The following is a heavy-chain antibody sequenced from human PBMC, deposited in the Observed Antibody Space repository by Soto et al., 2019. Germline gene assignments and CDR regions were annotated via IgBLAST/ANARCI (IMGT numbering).Heavy chain of an antibody. CDR3: ARGDYDFWSGYYTWFDP. D-gene: IGHD3-3*01. V-gene: IGHV3-48*02. J-gene: IGHJ5*02. CDR2: ISSSSSTI. Sequence: EVQLVESGGGLVQPGGSLRLSCAASGFTFSSYSMNWVRQAPGKGLAWVSYISSSSSTIYYADSVKGRFTISRDNAKNSLYLQMNSLRDEDTAVYYCARGDYDFWSGYYTWFDPWGQGTLVTVSS. CDR1: GFTFSSYS.